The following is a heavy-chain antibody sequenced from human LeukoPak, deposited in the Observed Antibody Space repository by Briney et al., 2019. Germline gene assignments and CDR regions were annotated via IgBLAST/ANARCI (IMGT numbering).Heavy chain of an antibody. CDR2: ISWNSGSI. J-gene: IGHJ5*02. Sequence: GRSLRLSCAASGFTFDDYAMHWVRQAPGKGLEWVSGISWNSGSIGYADSVKGRFTISRDNAKNSLYLQMNSLRAEDTAVYYCAKDDYGEKRGSFWFDPWGQGTLVTVSS. V-gene: IGHV3-9*01. CDR3: AKDDYGEKRGSFWFDP. D-gene: IGHD4-17*01. CDR1: GFTFDDYA.